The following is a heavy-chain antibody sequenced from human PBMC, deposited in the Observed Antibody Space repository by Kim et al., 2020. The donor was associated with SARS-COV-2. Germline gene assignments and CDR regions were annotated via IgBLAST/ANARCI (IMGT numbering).Heavy chain of an antibody. CDR2: GGTP. J-gene: IGHJ4*02. Sequence: GGTPDYAAPVKGRITISRDDSKNTLYLQMNSLKIEDTAVYYCATDYGGGYWGQGTLVTVSS. D-gene: IGHD3-16*01. V-gene: IGHV3-15*01. CDR3: ATDYGGGY.